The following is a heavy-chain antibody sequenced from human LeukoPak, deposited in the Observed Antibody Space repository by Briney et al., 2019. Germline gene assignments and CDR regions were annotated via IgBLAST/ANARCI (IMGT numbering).Heavy chain of an antibody. D-gene: IGHD2-15*01. Sequence: GGSLRLSCAASGLTFSSYAMSWVRQAPGKGLEWVSTISSSGDSTYYADSVKGRFTISRDNSKNTLYLQMSSLRAEDTAVYYCAKAKYCSAGTCYFDYWGQGTLVTVSS. CDR2: ISSSGDST. J-gene: IGHJ4*02. V-gene: IGHV3-23*01. CDR3: AKAKYCSAGTCYFDY. CDR1: GLTFSSYA.